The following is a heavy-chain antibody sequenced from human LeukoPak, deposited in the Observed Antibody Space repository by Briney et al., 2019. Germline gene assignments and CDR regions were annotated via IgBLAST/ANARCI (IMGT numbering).Heavy chain of an antibody. Sequence: PGGTLRLSCAASGFTFSSYGMSWVRQAPGKGLEWVSAISGSGGSTYYADSVKGRFTISRDNSKNTLYLQMNSLRAEDTAVYYCAKLGQLWLSSYFDYWGQGTLVTVSS. D-gene: IGHD5-18*01. CDR3: AKLGQLWLSSYFDY. CDR1: GFTFSSYG. CDR2: ISGSGGST. J-gene: IGHJ4*02. V-gene: IGHV3-23*01.